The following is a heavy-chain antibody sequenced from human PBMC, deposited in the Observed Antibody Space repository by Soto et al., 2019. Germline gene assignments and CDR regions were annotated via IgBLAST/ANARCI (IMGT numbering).Heavy chain of an antibody. Sequence: GESLNISCIGSGYSFTIYLIGWVRQMPGKGLEWMGIIYPGVSDTRYSPSFQGQVTISRDNSKNTLYLQMNSLRAEDTAVYYCARDRIPTGMDVWGQGTTVSVSS. J-gene: IGHJ6*02. V-gene: IGHV5-51*01. CDR2: IYPGVSDT. CDR1: GYSFTIYL. CDR3: ARDRIPTGMDV.